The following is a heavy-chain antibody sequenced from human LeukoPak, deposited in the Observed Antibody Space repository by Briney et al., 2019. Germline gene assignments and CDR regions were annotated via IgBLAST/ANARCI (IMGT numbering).Heavy chain of an antibody. Sequence: PSETLSLTCAVYGGSFSGYYWSWIRQPAGKGLEWIGRIYTSGSTNYIPSLKSRLTISVDTSKNQFSLRLSSVTAADTAVYYCARDAWFGAGRTFDYWGQGTLVTVSS. CDR2: IYTSGST. V-gene: IGHV4-4*07. CDR1: GGSFSGYY. CDR3: ARDAWFGAGRTFDY. D-gene: IGHD3-10*01. J-gene: IGHJ4*02.